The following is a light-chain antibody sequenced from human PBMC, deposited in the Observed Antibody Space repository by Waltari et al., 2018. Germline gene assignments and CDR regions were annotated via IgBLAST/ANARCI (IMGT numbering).Light chain of an antibody. CDR1: SSDIGGYNF. J-gene: IGLJ2*01. V-gene: IGLV2-8*01. CDR2: DVT. CDR3: GSFGGSAVI. Sequence: QSALTQPPSASGSPGQSVTISCIGTSSDIGGYNFVSWYQQHPGEAPRLMIYDVTKRPSGVPDRSSGSKSGNTASLTVSGLQAEDEADYYCGSFGGSAVIFGGGTKLTVL.